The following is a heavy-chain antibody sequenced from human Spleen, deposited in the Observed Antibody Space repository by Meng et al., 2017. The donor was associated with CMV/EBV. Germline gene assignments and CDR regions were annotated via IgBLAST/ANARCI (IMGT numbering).Heavy chain of an antibody. V-gene: IGHV1-2*02. D-gene: IGHD6-6*01. CDR1: GYTFTAYY. Sequence: ASVKVSCKASGYTFTAYYIHWVRQAPGRGLEWVGWIDPNSGDTNFAKNFQGRVTMTRDTSIRTAYMELSRLRSDDTAVYYCASTPITARPYQFDYWGQGTLVTVSS. CDR3: ASTPITARPYQFDY. CDR2: IDPNSGDT. J-gene: IGHJ4*02.